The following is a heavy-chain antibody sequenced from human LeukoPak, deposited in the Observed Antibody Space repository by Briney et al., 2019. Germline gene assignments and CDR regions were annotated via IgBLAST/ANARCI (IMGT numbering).Heavy chain of an antibody. CDR2: ISSSSGTM. Sequence: GGSLRLSCAASGFTFSSYSMNWVRQAPGKGLEWVSYISSSSGTMYYADSVKGRFSISRDNAKNSLYLQMNSLRAEDTAEYYCARDHHRRLYDSQARDTFDIWGQGTMVTVSS. CDR1: GFTFSSYS. J-gene: IGHJ3*02. V-gene: IGHV3-48*01. D-gene: IGHD3-22*01. CDR3: ARDHHRRLYDSQARDTFDI.